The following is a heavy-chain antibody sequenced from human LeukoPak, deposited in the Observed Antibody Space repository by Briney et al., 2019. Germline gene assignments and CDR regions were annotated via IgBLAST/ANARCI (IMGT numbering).Heavy chain of an antibody. D-gene: IGHD1-26*01. CDR1: GGSISSYY. CDR2: IYYSGGT. Sequence: SETLSLTCTVSGGSISSYYWSWIRQPPGKGLEWIGYIYYSGGTNYNPSLKSRVTISVDTSKNQFSLKLSSLTAADTAVYYCASRIIVGAGYYFDYWGQGTLVTVSS. CDR3: ASRIIVGAGYYFDY. V-gene: IGHV4-59*08. J-gene: IGHJ4*02.